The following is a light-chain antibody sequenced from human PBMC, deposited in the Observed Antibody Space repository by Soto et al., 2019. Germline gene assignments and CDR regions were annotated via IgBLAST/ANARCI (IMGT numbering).Light chain of an antibody. Sequence: QSALTQPASVSGTPGQRVSISCSGSTSNIGSQTVNWYQRLPGTAPKLLIYIDNQRPSGVPDRFSGSKSGTSASLAISGLQSEDEADYFCASWDDSLNGPVFGGGTKVTVL. V-gene: IGLV1-44*01. CDR2: IDN. J-gene: IGLJ2*01. CDR3: ASWDDSLNGPV. CDR1: TSNIGSQT.